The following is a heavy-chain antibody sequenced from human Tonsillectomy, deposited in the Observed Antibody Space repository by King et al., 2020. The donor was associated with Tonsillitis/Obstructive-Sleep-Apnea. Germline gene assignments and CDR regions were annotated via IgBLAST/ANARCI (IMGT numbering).Heavy chain of an antibody. J-gene: IGHJ5*02. V-gene: IGHV1-2*06. D-gene: IGHD2-15*01. CDR2: INPHSGGT. CDR3: AIDVPLDIVVVVAANWFDP. CDR1: GYTFTGYY. Sequence: QLVQSGAEVKKPGASVKVSCKASGYTFTGYYMHWVRQAPGQGLEWMGRINPHSGGTNYAQKFQGRVTMTRETSISTAYMELSRLRSDDTAVYYCAIDVPLDIVVVVAANWFDPWGQGTLVTVSS.